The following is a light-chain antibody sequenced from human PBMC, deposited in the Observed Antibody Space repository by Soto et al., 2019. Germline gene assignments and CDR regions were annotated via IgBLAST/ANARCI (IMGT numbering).Light chain of an antibody. Sequence: QPVLTQPPSASGTPGQMVTISCSGSSSNLGSNFVYWYQQLPGAAPKLLISRNNERPSGVPDRFSGSKSGTSASLAISGLRSEDEADYHCAAWDDSRSGVVFGGGTKVTVL. CDR2: RNN. CDR3: AAWDDSRSGVV. J-gene: IGLJ3*02. CDR1: SSNLGSNF. V-gene: IGLV1-47*01.